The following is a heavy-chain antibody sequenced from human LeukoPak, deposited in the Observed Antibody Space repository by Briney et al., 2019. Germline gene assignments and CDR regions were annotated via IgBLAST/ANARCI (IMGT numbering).Heavy chain of an antibody. V-gene: IGHV1-2*02. D-gene: IGHD1-7*01. CDR1: GYTFTGYY. Sequence: ASVKVSCKASGYTFTGYYMHWVRQAPGQGLEWMEWINPNSGGTNYAQKFQGRVTMARDTSISTAYMELSRLRSDDTAVYYCARDLRGLELSPPDYWGQGTLVTVSS. J-gene: IGHJ4*02. CDR3: ARDLRGLELSPPDY. CDR2: INPNSGGT.